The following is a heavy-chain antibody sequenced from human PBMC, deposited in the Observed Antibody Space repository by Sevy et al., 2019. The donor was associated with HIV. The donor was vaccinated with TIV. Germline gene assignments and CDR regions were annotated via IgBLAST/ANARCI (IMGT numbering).Heavy chain of an antibody. CDR3: ASRTGLAAGTERHYYYYYMDV. V-gene: IGHV4-59*08. CDR2: IYYSGST. D-gene: IGHD6-13*01. Sequence: SETLSLTCTVSGGSISSYYWSWIRQPPGKGLEWIGYIYYSGSTNYNPSLKSRVTISVDTSKNQFSLKLSSVTAADTAVYYCASRTGLAAGTERHYYYYYMDVWGKGTTVTVSS. CDR1: GGSISSYY. J-gene: IGHJ6*03.